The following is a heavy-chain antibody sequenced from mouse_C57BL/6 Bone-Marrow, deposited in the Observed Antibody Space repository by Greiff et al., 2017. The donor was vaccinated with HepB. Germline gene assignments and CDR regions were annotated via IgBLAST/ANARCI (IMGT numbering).Heavy chain of an antibody. D-gene: IGHD1-1*01. Sequence: QVQLQQPGAELVRPGTSVKLSCKASGYTFTSYWMHWVKQRPGQGLEWIGVIDPSDSYTNYNQKFKGKATLTVDTSSSTAYMQLSSLTSEDSAVYYCARYGSRYAMDYWGQGTSVTASS. V-gene: IGHV1-59*01. J-gene: IGHJ4*01. CDR1: GYTFTSYW. CDR3: ARYGSRYAMDY. CDR2: IDPSDSYT.